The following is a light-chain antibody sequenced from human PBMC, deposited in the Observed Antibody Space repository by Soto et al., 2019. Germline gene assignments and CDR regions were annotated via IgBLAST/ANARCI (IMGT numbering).Light chain of an antibody. CDR2: YED. Sequence: SYELTQPPSVSVAPGMTARITCGGDDIGSKSVHWYQKKPGQAPVVVIYYEDDRPSGIPERFSGSNSGNTATLTITRVDAGDEADYYCHVWDSDTNHVVFGGGTKLTVL. J-gene: IGLJ2*01. CDR1: DIGSKS. CDR3: HVWDSDTNHVV. V-gene: IGLV3-21*01.